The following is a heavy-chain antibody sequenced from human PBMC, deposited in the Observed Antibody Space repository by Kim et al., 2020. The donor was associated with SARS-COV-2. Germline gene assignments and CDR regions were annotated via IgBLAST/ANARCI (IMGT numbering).Heavy chain of an antibody. V-gene: IGHV1-3*01. D-gene: IGHD2-21*01. CDR3: ARKKGLPGEFDP. J-gene: IGHJ5*02. Sequence: ASVKVSCKASGYTFTSYAMHWVRQAPGQRLEWMGWINAGNGNKKYSQKFQGRVTITRATSAGTAYMELRTLRSEDTAVYYCARKKGLPGEFDPWGQGTLVTVSS. CDR1: GYTFTSYA. CDR2: INAGNGNK.